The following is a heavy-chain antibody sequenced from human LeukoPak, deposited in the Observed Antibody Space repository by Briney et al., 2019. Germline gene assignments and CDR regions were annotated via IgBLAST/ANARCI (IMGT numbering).Heavy chain of an antibody. Sequence: ASVKVSCKASGYTFTSYYMHWVRQAPGKGLEWMGGFDPEDGETIYAQKFQGRVTMTEDTSTDTAYMELSSLRSEDTAVYYCATDPYGDYYFDYWGQGTLVTVSS. CDR2: FDPEDGET. J-gene: IGHJ4*02. V-gene: IGHV1-24*01. CDR3: ATDPYGDYYFDY. D-gene: IGHD4-17*01. CDR1: GYTFTSYY.